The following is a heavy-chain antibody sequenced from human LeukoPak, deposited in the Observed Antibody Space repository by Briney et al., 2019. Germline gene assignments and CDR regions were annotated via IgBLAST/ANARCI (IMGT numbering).Heavy chain of an antibody. CDR2: ISSSGSTI. D-gene: IGHD6-6*01. Sequence: PGGSLRLSCAASGFTFSSYGMHWVRQAPGKGLEWVSYISSSGSTIYYADSVKGRFTISRDNAKNSLYLQMNSLRAEDTAVYYCARDLRVAARRSFGYWGQGTLVTVSS. J-gene: IGHJ4*02. V-gene: IGHV3-48*04. CDR3: ARDLRVAARRSFGY. CDR1: GFTFSSYG.